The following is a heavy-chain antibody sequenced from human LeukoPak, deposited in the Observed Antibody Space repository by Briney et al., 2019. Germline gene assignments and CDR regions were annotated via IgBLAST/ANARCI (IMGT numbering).Heavy chain of an antibody. Sequence: PGGSLRLSCAASGFSFSDYYMSWVRQAPGKGLEWISYITNSGSTIYYAESVKGRFTISRDDAKNSLYLQMNNLRAEDTAVYYCARDRDCGTTTCSVDYWGQGTLVNVSS. D-gene: IGHD2-2*01. CDR1: GFSFSDYY. CDR3: ARDRDCGTTTCSVDY. V-gene: IGHV3-11*01. J-gene: IGHJ4*02. CDR2: ITNSGSTI.